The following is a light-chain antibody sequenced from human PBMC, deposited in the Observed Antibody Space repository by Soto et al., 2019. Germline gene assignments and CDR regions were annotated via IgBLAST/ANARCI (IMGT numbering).Light chain of an antibody. CDR3: QEYNSYTGT. CDR2: KAS. V-gene: IGKV1-5*03. J-gene: IGKJ1*01. Sequence: DIQMTQSPSTLSASVGDRVTITCRASQSISSWLAWYQQKPGKAPKLLIYKASSLESGVPSRFSGSGSGTEFTLTISSLQPDDFATYYCQEYNSYTGTFGPGTKVDI. CDR1: QSISSW.